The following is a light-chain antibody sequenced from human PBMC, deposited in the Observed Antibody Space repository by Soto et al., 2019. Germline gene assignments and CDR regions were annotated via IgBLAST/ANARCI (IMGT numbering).Light chain of an antibody. CDR1: QSVRGNY. V-gene: IGKV3-20*01. CDR2: GPS. CDR3: HQFSMSPFT. J-gene: IGKJ3*01. Sequence: EVVLTQSPGTLSLSPGESATLSCRASQSVRGNYFAWYQQRPGQAHRLLVYGPSVRAAGIPGRFSGSGSRTDFNLTINRVEPEDFAVYYCHQFSMSPFTFGPGTTLDIK.